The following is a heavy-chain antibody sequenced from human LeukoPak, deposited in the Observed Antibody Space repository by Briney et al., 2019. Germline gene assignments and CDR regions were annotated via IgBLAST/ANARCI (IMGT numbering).Heavy chain of an antibody. Sequence: ASVKVSCKASGGTFSSYGISWVRQAPGQGLELMGGIIPIFGTANYSQKFQGRVTITADEATSTAYMELSSLRSEDTAVYYCASSHRSGWQGRLDYWGQGTLVTVSS. CDR1: GGTFSSYG. J-gene: IGHJ4*02. D-gene: IGHD6-19*01. CDR3: ASSHRSGWQGRLDY. V-gene: IGHV1-69*01. CDR2: IIPIFGTA.